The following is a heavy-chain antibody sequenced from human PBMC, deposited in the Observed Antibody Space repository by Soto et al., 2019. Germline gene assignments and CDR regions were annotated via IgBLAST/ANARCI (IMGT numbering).Heavy chain of an antibody. V-gene: IGHV4-59*01. CDR1: GGSLRGYG. J-gene: IGHJ6*02. CDR2: VYSGGGT. CDR3: AREKTRMSPHYFYYGMDV. D-gene: IGHD3-9*01. Sequence: PSETLCLTCTVSGGSLRGYGWSGIRQSPGKGLEWIGYVYSGGGTNYSPSFMGRVTISVDTTDNQFSLKLNSVTAADTAFYYCAREKTRMSPHYFYYGMDVWGQGTTVTVSS.